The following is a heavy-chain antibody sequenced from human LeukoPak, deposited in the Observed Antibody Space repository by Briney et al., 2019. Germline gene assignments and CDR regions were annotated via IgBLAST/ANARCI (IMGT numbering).Heavy chain of an antibody. CDR2: IGSGGDNT. D-gene: IGHD3-3*01. J-gene: IGHJ1*01. CDR3: AKERDTILAPPENFQH. Sequence: GGSLKLSCAATGFTFNNYGMSWVRQAPGKGLEWVSVIGSGGDNTYYADSVRGRFTISRDTSKNTVFLQMNSLRAEDTAVYYCAKERDTILAPPENFQHWGQGTLVTVSS. V-gene: IGHV3-23*01. CDR1: GFTFNNYG.